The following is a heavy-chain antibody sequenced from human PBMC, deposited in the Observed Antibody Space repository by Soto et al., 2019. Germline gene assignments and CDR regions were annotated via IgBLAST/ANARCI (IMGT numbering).Heavy chain of an antibody. J-gene: IGHJ4*02. CDR1: CVSMLRYY. CDR3: ARGMSIEATRLDY. Sequence: PPATLFFTSTVPCVSMLRYYWSWSLQPLGPSMEWIGYIYYSGSTNYNPSLKSRVTISVDTSKNQFSLKLSSVTAADTAVYYGARGMSIEATRLDYWGKGTLLTV. D-gene: IGHD6-6*01. CDR2: IYYSGST. V-gene: IGHV4-59*01.